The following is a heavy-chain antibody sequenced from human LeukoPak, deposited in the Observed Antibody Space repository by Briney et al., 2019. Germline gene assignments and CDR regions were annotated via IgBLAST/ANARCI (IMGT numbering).Heavy chain of an antibody. J-gene: IGHJ4*02. CDR1: GGSISSGDYY. CDR2: IYYSGST. V-gene: IGHV4-30-4*01. Sequence: SLTLSLTCTVSGGSISSGDYYWSWIRQPPGKGLEWIGYIYYSGSTYYNPSLKSRVTISVDTSKNQFSLKLSSVTAADTAVYYCAREGSMTTVTYFDYWGQGTLVTVSS. D-gene: IGHD4-17*01. CDR3: AREGSMTTVTYFDY.